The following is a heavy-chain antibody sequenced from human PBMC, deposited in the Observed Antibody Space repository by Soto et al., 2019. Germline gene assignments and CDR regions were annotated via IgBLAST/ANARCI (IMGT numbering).Heavy chain of an antibody. D-gene: IGHD2-21*02. J-gene: IGHJ4*02. CDR2: ISYDESNK. V-gene: IGHV3-30-3*01. Sequence: QVQLVESGGGVVQPGRSLRLSCAASGFTFNNYAMHWVRQAPGKGLEWVAVISYDESNKYYADSVKGRFTISRDSAKNTLHLQMDSLRAEDTAVYYCARDSSHIVVATAAFDSWGQGTLVTVSS. CDR3: ARDSSHIVVATAAFDS. CDR1: GFTFNNYA.